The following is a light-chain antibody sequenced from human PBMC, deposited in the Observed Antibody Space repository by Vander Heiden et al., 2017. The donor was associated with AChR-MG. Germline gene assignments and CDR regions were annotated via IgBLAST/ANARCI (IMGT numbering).Light chain of an antibody. Sequence: DIQMTQSPSSLSASVGDRVTITCRASQSISSYLNWYQQKPGKAPKLLIYAASSLQSGVPSRFSGRGSGTDFTLTISSLQPEDFATYYCQQSYSTPPVTFCGGTKVEIK. CDR3: QQSYSTPPVT. V-gene: IGKV1-39*01. J-gene: IGKJ4*01. CDR1: QSISSY. CDR2: AAS.